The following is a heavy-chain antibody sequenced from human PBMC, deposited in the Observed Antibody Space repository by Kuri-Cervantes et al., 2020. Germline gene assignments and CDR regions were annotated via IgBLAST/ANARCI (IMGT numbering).Heavy chain of an antibody. D-gene: IGHD3-22*01. Sequence: GGSLRLSCAASGFTFRNAWMSWVRQAPGKGLEWVGRIKSKTDGGTTDYAAPVKGRFTISRDDSKNTLYLQMNSLKTEDTAVYYCSTDRVDYYDSSGYYYSRLGVDYWGQGTLVTVSS. CDR1: GFTFRNAW. J-gene: IGHJ4*02. CDR2: IKSKTDGGTT. V-gene: IGHV3-15*01. CDR3: STDRVDYYDSSGYYYSRLGVDY.